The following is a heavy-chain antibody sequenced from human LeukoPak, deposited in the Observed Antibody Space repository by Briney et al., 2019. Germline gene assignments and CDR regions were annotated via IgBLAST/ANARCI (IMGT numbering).Heavy chain of an antibody. Sequence: SETLSLTCTVSGGSISSYYWSWIRQPAGKGLEWIGRIYTSGSTNYNPSLKSRVTMSVDTSKNQFSLKLSSVTAADTAVYYCARVATVVTREGSYYYYYGMDVWGQGTTVTVSS. D-gene: IGHD4-23*01. CDR1: GGSISSYY. V-gene: IGHV4-4*07. J-gene: IGHJ6*02. CDR2: IYTSGST. CDR3: ARVATVVTREGSYYYYYGMDV.